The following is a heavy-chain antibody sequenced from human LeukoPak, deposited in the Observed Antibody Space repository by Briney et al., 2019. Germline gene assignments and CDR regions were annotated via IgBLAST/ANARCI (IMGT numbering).Heavy chain of an antibody. CDR2: INPSGGST. J-gene: IGHJ4*02. D-gene: IGHD6-13*01. CDR3: AAAAAGTLWMFDY. V-gene: IGHV1-46*01. Sequence: ASVKVSCKASGYTFTSYYMHWVRQAPGQGLEWMGIINPSGGSTSYAQKFQGRVTMTRDMSTSTVYMELSSLRSEDTAVYYCAAAAAGTLWMFDYWGQGTLVTVSS. CDR1: GYTFTSYY.